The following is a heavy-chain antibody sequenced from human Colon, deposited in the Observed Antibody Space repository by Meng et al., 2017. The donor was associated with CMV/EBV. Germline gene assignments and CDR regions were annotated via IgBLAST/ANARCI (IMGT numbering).Heavy chain of an antibody. Sequence: SCGAFGFTVCDCCLCGVRLASLAGLECVACICGSGTTIYCAASAAGRFTIPRANNRESLSLQMNSVSAEDTDVYYCARLGLFDYWGQGTLVTVSS. CDR2: ICGSGTTI. CDR3: ARLGLFDY. D-gene: IGHD5-12*01. V-gene: IGHV3-11*01. CDR1: GFTVCDCC. J-gene: IGHJ4*02.